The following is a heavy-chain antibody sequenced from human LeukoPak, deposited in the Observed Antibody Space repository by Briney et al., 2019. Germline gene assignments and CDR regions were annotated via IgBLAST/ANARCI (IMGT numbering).Heavy chain of an antibody. J-gene: IGHJ4*02. CDR3: ASGYSSGWYLDAHYDY. V-gene: IGHV3-15*01. CDR1: GFTFSNAW. D-gene: IGHD6-19*01. Sequence: GGSLRLSCAASGFTFSNAWMSWVRQAPGKGLEWVGRIKSKTDGGTTDYAAPVKGRFTISRDDSKNTLYLQMNSLRAEDTAVYYCASGYSSGWYLDAHYDYWGQGTLVTVSS. CDR2: IKSKTDGGTT.